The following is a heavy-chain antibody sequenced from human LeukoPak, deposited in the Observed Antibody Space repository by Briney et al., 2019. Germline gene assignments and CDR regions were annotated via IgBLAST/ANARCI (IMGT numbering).Heavy chain of an antibody. V-gene: IGHV1-18*01. D-gene: IGHD3-22*01. Sequence: ASVKVSCKASGYTFTSYGISRVRQAPGQGLEWMGWISAYNGNTNYAQKLQGRVTMTTDTSTSTAYMELRSLRSDDTAVYYCARAPRQYYYDSSGYHYWGQGTLVTVSS. CDR1: GYTFTSYG. CDR2: ISAYNGNT. J-gene: IGHJ4*02. CDR3: ARAPRQYYYDSSGYHY.